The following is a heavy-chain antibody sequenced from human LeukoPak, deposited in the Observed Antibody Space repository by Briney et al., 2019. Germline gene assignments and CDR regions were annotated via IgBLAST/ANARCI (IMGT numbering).Heavy chain of an antibody. D-gene: IGHD6-13*01. CDR1: GGSFSGYY. CDR2: IYHSGST. Sequence: PSETLSLTCAVYGGSFSGYYWSWVRQPPGKGLEWIGEIYHSGSTNYNPSLKSRVTISVDKSKNQFSLKLSSVTAADTAVYYCARDSALYGMDVWGQGTTVTVSS. CDR3: ARDSALYGMDV. V-gene: IGHV4-34*01. J-gene: IGHJ6*02.